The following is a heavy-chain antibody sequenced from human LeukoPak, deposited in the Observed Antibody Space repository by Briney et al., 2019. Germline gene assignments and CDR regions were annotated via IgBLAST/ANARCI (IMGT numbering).Heavy chain of an antibody. D-gene: IGHD2-2*01. Sequence: GGSLRLSCAASGFTFSNYSMNWVRQAPGKGLEWVSSISSDSSYTYHADSVQGRFTISRDNAKKSLYLQMSSLRAEDTAVYYCAKSLDGPPSAPFDYWGQGTLVTVSS. V-gene: IGHV3-21*01. CDR1: GFTFSNYS. CDR3: AKSLDGPPSAPFDY. CDR2: ISSDSSYT. J-gene: IGHJ4*02.